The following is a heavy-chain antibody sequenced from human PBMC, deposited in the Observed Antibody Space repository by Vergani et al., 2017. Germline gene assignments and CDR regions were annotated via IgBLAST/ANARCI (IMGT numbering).Heavy chain of an antibody. J-gene: IGHJ5*01. CDR3: ARSDDSGSGNPDS. Sequence: QVQVLESGGGVVQPGRSLRLSCEASGFTFTNYDMHWVRQTPGKGLEWLSLISYDGRKQYYADSVKGRFTVSRDNSKNTEFLQKNSLKTEDTGVYYCARSDDSGSGNPDSWGQGTQVTVSS. D-gene: IGHD3-10*01. CDR1: GFTFTNYD. V-gene: IGHV3-30*03. CDR2: ISYDGRKQ.